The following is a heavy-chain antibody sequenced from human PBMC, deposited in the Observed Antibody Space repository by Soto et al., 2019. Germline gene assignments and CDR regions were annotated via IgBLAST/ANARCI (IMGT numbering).Heavy chain of an antibody. Sequence: QVQLVQSGAEMKKPGSSVKVSCQSSGGTFNTYAMNWVRQAPGQGPEWMGEISPMFGAANYAPKFQGRVTITADDSTGTSYMQLSSLTSEDTALYFCAREVQVHTPAFVYWGQGTLVTVSS. CDR1: GGTFNTYA. CDR2: ISPMFGAA. D-gene: IGHD3-10*01. J-gene: IGHJ4*02. CDR3: AREVQVHTPAFVY. V-gene: IGHV1-69*19.